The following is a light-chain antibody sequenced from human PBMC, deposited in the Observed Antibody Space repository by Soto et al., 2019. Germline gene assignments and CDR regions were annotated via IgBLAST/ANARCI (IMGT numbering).Light chain of an antibody. Sequence: DIQLTQSPSFLSASVGDRVTITCRASQGISSYLAWYQQKPGKAPKLLIYAASTLQSGVPSRFSGSGSGTEFTLTISSLQPEDFAFYFCQDYHGSPPTFGQGTMVEIK. CDR1: QGISSY. CDR3: QDYHGSPPT. CDR2: AAS. V-gene: IGKV1-9*01. J-gene: IGKJ1*01.